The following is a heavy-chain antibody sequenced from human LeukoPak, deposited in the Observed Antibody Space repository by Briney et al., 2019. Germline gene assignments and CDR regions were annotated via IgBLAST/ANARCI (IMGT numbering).Heavy chain of an antibody. CDR2: IRQDGHEN. CDR3: ARLGSGYSGCDS. D-gene: IGHD5-12*01. Sequence: GGSLRLSCAASGFTFSQYWMSWVRQAPGKGLEWVANIRQDGHENYYADSVKGRFTISRDNAENLLYLQMNSLRAEDTAVYYCARLGSGYSGCDSWGQGTLVTVSS. J-gene: IGHJ4*02. V-gene: IGHV3-7*01. CDR1: GFTFSQYW.